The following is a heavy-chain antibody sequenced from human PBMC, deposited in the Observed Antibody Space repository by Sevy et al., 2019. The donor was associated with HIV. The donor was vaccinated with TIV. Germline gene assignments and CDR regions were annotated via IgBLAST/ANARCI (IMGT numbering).Heavy chain of an antibody. V-gene: IGHV3-23*01. CDR2: ISGSGGNT. Sequence: GGSLRLSCAASGFTFSSYGMSWVRQAPGKGLEWVSAISGSGGNTYYADSVKGRFTISRDNAKNSLFLQVNSLRADDTAVYYCARSYFGSGTSYGMDVWGRGTTVTVSS. J-gene: IGHJ6*02. CDR1: GFTFSSYG. CDR3: ARSYFGSGTSYGMDV. D-gene: IGHD3-10*01.